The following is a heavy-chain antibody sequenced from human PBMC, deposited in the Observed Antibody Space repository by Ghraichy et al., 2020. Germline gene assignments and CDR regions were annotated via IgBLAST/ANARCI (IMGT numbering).Heavy chain of an antibody. CDR3: AREVLTIFGVAANWFDP. D-gene: IGHD3-3*01. CDR2: IYYSGST. V-gene: IGHV4-31*03. Sequence: SETLSLTCTVSGGSISSGGYYWSWIRQHPGKGLEWIGYIYYSGSTYYNPSLKSRVTISVDTSKNQFSLKLSSVTAADTAVYYCAREVLTIFGVAANWFDPWGQGTLVTVSS. CDR1: GGSISSGGYY. J-gene: IGHJ5*02.